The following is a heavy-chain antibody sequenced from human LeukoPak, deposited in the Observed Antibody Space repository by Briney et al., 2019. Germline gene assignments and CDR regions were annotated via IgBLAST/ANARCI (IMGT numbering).Heavy chain of an antibody. CDR2: TSGRGSGT. Sequence: GGSLRLSCAASGFTFSSYAMIWVRQAPGKGLEWVSATSGRGSGTYYTDSVKGRFTISRDNSKNTLYLQMNSLRAEDTAVYYCAKGHSTTWLIDYWGQGTLVTVSS. J-gene: IGHJ4*02. CDR3: AKGHSTTWLIDY. D-gene: IGHD6-13*01. CDR1: GFTFSSYA. V-gene: IGHV3-23*01.